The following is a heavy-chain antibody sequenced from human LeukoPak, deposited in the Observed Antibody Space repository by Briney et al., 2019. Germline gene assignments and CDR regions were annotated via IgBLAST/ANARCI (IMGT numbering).Heavy chain of an antibody. CDR2: ITGNAGAI. CDR1: GFNCNIYA. Sequence: GGSLRLSCAASGFNCNIYAMNWVRQAPGKGMEWVSLITGNAGAIHYADSVKGRFTISRDNSKSTLYLQMNSLRAEDTAVYYCVKDRVPDGYYSVDHWGQGTLVAVSS. J-gene: IGHJ4*02. CDR3: VKDRVPDGYYSVDH. V-gene: IGHV3-23*01. D-gene: IGHD2-2*03.